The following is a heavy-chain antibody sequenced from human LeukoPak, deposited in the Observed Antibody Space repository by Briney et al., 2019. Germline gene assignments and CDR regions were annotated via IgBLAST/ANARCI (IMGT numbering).Heavy chain of an antibody. V-gene: IGHV4-59*01. J-gene: IGHJ4*02. Sequence: SETLSLTCTVSGVSISSYYWSWIRQPPGKGLEWIGYVYYSGSTNYNPSLKSRVTMSVDTSKNQFSLKLSSVTAADTAAYYCAESPYYFDYWGQGTLVTVSS. CDR3: AESPYYFDY. CDR2: VYYSGST. CDR1: GVSISSYY.